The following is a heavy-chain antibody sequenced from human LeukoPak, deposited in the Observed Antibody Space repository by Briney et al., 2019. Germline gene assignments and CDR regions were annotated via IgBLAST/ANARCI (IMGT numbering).Heavy chain of an antibody. CDR3: ARVEYYDFWSGIDY. Sequence: KPSETLSLTCTVSGGSISSSSYYWGWIRQPPGKGLEWIGSIYYSGSTYYNPSLKSRVTISVDTSKNQFSLKLSSVTAADTALYYCARVEYYDFWSGIDYWGQGTLVTVSS. D-gene: IGHD3-3*01. V-gene: IGHV4-39*01. CDR2: IYYSGST. J-gene: IGHJ4*02. CDR1: GGSISSSSYY.